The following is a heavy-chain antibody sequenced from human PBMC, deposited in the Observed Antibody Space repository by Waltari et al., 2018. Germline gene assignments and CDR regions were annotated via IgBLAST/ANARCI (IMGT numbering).Heavy chain of an antibody. CDR3: AREGDYDYVWGSYRYDLPFDY. CDR1: GFTFSSYW. J-gene: IGHJ4*02. Sequence: EVQLVESGGGLVQPGGSLRLSCAASGFTFSSYWMSWVRQAPGKGLEWVANIKQDGSEKYYVDSVKGRFTISRDNAKNSLYLQMNSLRAEDTAVYYCAREGDYDYVWGSYRYDLPFDYWGQGTLVTVSS. CDR2: IKQDGSEK. D-gene: IGHD3-16*02. V-gene: IGHV3-7*01.